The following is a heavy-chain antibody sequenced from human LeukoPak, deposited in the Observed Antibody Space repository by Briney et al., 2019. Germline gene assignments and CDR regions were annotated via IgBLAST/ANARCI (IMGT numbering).Heavy chain of an antibody. J-gene: IGHJ4*02. CDR3: VKNNGWFHLAQ. D-gene: IGHD6-19*01. Sequence: GGSLRLSCAASGFNFRDHWMDWVRPAPGKGREWVGHIKTDGSETYYLDSLRGRVSISRDNTKNALDLRMNSLRVEDTAVYYCVKNNGWFHLAQWGQGTLVTVSS. CDR2: IKTDGSET. CDR1: GFNFRDHW. V-gene: IGHV3-7*03.